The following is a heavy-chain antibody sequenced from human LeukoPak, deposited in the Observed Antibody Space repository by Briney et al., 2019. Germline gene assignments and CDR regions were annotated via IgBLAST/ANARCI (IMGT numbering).Heavy chain of an antibody. J-gene: IGHJ6*03. V-gene: IGHV4-59*01. D-gene: IGHD5-18*01. Sequence: SETLSLTCTVSGGSISSYYWSWIRQPPGKGLEWIGYIYYSGSTNYNPSLKSRVTISVDTSKNQFSLKLSSVTAADTAVYYCARDGIGYSYGTYYYYMDVWGKGTTVTVSS. CDR3: ARDGIGYSYGTYYYYMDV. CDR1: GGSISSYY. CDR2: IYYSGST.